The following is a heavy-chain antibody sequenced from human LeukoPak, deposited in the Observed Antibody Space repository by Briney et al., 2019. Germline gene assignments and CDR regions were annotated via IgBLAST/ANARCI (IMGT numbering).Heavy chain of an antibody. V-gene: IGHV3-23*01. J-gene: IGHJ3*02. CDR2: IRGGGGSA. CDR1: GFTFSAYA. CDR3: ARDPNGDYIGAFDM. Sequence: GGSLRLSCTASGFTFSAYAMMWVRQAPGKGPEWVSAIRGGGGSAFYADSVKGRFTISRGNSKYTLFLQMNSLRAEDTAVYYCARDPNGDYIGAFDMWGPGTMVTVSS. D-gene: IGHD4-17*01.